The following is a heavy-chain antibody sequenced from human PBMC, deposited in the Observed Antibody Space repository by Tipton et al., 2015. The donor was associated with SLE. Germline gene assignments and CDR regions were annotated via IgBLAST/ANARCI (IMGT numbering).Heavy chain of an antibody. CDR3: ARRLFDGSGSI. CDR2: IYYSGST. J-gene: IGHJ4*02. D-gene: IGHD3-22*01. CDR1: GGSISSSSYY. V-gene: IGHV4-39*07. Sequence: TLSLTCTVSGGSISSSSYYWGWIRQPPGKGLEWIGSIYYSGSTYYNPSLKSRVTISVDTSKNQFSLKLSSVTAADTAVYFCARRLFDGSGSIWGQGTLVTVSS.